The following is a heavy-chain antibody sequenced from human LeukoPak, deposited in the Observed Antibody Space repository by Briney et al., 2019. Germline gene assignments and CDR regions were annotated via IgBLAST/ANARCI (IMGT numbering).Heavy chain of an antibody. CDR2: TYYRSQWYN. D-gene: IGHD6-13*01. V-gene: IGHV6-1*01. J-gene: IGHJ4*02. CDR1: GDDVSTNKAT. CDR3: VRLVGNSWLDY. Sequence: SQTLSLTCAISGDDVSTNKATWNCIRQSPSRCLEWLGRTYYRSQWYNDYAGSVKSRITITPDTSTNQFSLHLNSVTPDDTAVYYCVRLVGNSWLDYWGQGTLVTVSS.